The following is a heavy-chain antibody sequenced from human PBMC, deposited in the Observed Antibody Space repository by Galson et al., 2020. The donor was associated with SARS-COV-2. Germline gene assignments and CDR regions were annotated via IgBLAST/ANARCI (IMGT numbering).Heavy chain of an antibody. J-gene: IGHJ4*02. Sequence: GESLKISCAASGFTFSSYGMHWVRQAPGKGLEWVAVISSDGSHKYYADSVKGRFTISRDNSKNTLYLQMNSLRAEDTAVYYCARALRRHIAAGLGYWGQGALVTVSA. CDR2: ISSDGSHK. CDR1: GFTFSSYG. V-gene: IGHV3-30*03. D-gene: IGHD6-13*01. CDR3: ARALRRHIAAGLGY.